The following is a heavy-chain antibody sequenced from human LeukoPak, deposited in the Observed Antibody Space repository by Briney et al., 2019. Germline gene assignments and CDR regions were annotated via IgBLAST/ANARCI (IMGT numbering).Heavy chain of an antibody. D-gene: IGHD6-19*01. V-gene: IGHV4-4*07. J-gene: IGHJ4*02. Sequence: TSETLSLTCAVYGGSFSDYYWTWIRQPPGEGLEWIGRIYSSGSANYNPSLKSRVAMSVDTSKNQFSLKLSSVTAADTAVYFCARDQPSQEYSSGWNFDYWGQGTLVTVSS. CDR2: IYSSGSA. CDR3: ARDQPSQEYSSGWNFDY. CDR1: GGSFSDYY.